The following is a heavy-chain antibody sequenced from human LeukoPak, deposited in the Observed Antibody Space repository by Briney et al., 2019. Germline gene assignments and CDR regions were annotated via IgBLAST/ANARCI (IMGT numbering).Heavy chain of an antibody. Sequence: ASVTVSCKASGYTFTDYYMLWIRQAPGQGLEWMGWINPNSGGTKYAQVLQGRVTMTRDTSVSTAYLELSRLTSDDTAIYYCARASTVAGTRLGNDYWGQGTLVTISS. D-gene: IGHD6-19*01. V-gene: IGHV1-2*02. J-gene: IGHJ4*02. CDR1: GYTFTDYY. CDR2: INPNSGGT. CDR3: ARASTVAGTRLGNDY.